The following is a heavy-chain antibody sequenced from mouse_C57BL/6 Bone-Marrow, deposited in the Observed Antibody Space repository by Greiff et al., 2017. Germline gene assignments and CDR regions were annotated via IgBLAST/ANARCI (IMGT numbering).Heavy chain of an antibody. Sequence: EVQLQQSGAELVRPGASVKLSCTASGFNIKDDYMHWVKQRPEQGLEWIGWIDPENGATEYASKFQGKATITADTSSNTAYLQLSSLTSEDTAVYYCTTDSSGYGYWGQGTTLTVSS. CDR1: GFNIKDDY. CDR2: IDPENGAT. J-gene: IGHJ2*01. D-gene: IGHD3-2*02. V-gene: IGHV14-4*01. CDR3: TTDSSGYGY.